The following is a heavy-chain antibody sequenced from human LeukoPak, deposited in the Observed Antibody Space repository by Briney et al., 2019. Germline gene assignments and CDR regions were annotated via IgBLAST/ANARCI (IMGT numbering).Heavy chain of an antibody. Sequence: HSGGSLRLSCAASGFTFSSYAMSWVRQTPGKGLEWVSAISGSGYSTYYADSVQGRFTISRDNSKNTLYLQMNSLRADDTAVYYCAKEAGYSGYDYPDYWGQGTLVTVSS. CDR2: ISGSGYST. CDR1: GFTFSSYA. D-gene: IGHD5-12*01. CDR3: AKEAGYSGYDYPDY. V-gene: IGHV3-23*01. J-gene: IGHJ4*02.